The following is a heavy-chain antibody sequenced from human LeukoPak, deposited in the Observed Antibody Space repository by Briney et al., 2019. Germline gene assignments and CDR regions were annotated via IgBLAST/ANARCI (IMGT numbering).Heavy chain of an antibody. CDR2: IYSGGST. D-gene: IGHD4-23*01. V-gene: IGHV3-53*01. CDR3: ARGRPHGNDY. Sequence: GGSLRLSCAASGFTVSSNYMSWVRQAPGKGLEWVSVIYSGGSTYYADSVKGRFSISRDNAKNTLYLQMNSLRVEDTAVYYCARGRPHGNDYWGQGTLVTVSS. CDR1: GFTVSSNY. J-gene: IGHJ4*02.